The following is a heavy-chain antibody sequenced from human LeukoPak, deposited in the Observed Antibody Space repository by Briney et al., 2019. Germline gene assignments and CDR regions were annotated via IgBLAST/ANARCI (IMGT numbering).Heavy chain of an antibody. CDR3: ARDQFYRPYRGEAISFDY. CDR1: DYTFTRYG. Sequence: ASVKVSCKAPDYTFTRYGINWVRQAPGQGLEWMGWITPHNGNTNSAQKFQGRVTLTTDTSTSTAYMDLRSLRSDDTAVYYCARDQFYRPYRGEAISFDYWGQGTLVTVSS. CDR2: ITPHNGNT. D-gene: IGHD3-10*01. J-gene: IGHJ4*02. V-gene: IGHV1-18*01.